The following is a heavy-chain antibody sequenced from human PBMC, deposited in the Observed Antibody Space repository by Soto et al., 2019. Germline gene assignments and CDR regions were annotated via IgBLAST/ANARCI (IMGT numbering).Heavy chain of an antibody. Sequence: PGESLKIACKGSVYNFTNYWIGWVRQMPGKGLEWMGIIYPGDSETKYSPSFQGQVTISADKSISAAYLQWRSLKASDTAMYYCARQEGATVLFYYGMDVWGQGTTVTVSS. CDR1: VYNFTNYW. D-gene: IGHD1-26*01. V-gene: IGHV5-51*01. J-gene: IGHJ6*02. CDR3: ARQEGATVLFYYGMDV. CDR2: IYPGDSET.